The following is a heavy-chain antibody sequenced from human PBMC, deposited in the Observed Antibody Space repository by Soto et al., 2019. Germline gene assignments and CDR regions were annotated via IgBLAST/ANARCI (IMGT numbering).Heavy chain of an antibody. V-gene: IGHV3-30-3*01. CDR1: GFTFSSYA. Sequence: LRLSCAASGFTFSSYAMHWVRQAPGKGLEWVAVISYDGSNKYYADSVKGRFTISRDNSKNTLYLQMNSLRAEDTAVYYCARDGLSGYLYYYYGMDVWGQGTTVTVSS. D-gene: IGHD3-9*01. CDR3: ARDGLSGYLYYYYGMDV. J-gene: IGHJ6*02. CDR2: ISYDGSNK.